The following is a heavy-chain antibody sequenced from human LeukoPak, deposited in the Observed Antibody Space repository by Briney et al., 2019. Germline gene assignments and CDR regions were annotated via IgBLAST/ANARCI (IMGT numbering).Heavy chain of an antibody. D-gene: IGHD1-14*01. V-gene: IGHV3-30-3*01. Sequence: GGSLRLSCAASGFTFSSYAMHWVRQAPGKGLEWVAVISYDGSNKYYADSVKGRFTISRDNSKNTLYLQMNSLRAEDTAVYYCGRDPATLGTYYFDYWGQGTLVTVSS. CDR1: GFTFSSYA. CDR3: GRDPATLGTYYFDY. J-gene: IGHJ4*02. CDR2: ISYDGSNK.